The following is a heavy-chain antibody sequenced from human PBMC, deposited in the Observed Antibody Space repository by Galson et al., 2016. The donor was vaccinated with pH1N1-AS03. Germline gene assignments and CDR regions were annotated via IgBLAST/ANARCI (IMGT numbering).Heavy chain of an antibody. CDR1: GYTFSAYY. CDR2: IDPSGGPT. J-gene: IGHJ4*02. V-gene: IGHV1-46*01. CDR3: ARRYYSDY. Sequence: SVKVSCKASGYTFSAYYMHWVRQAPGQGLEWMGIIDPSGGPTTYAPKFQGRITITTDTSTSTAYMELVSLRPDDTAVYYCARRYYSDYWGQGTLVTVSS. D-gene: IGHD3-16*02.